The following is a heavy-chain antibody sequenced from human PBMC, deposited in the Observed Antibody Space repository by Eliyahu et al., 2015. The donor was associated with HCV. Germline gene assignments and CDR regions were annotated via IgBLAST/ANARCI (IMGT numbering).Heavy chain of an antibody. Sequence: EVQLLESGGVLIQPGGSLRLSCAASGFTFSNYPMGWVRLAPEKGLEWVSSIFPGSGNTYYADSVKGRFTISRDNSENTLFLQMSSLRAEDTATYYCAKYGTTSPPYYLDNWGQGTLVTVSS. CDR1: GFTFSNYP. CDR2: IFPGSGNT. V-gene: IGHV3-23*01. CDR3: AKYGTTSPPYYLDN. D-gene: IGHD2-8*01. J-gene: IGHJ4*02.